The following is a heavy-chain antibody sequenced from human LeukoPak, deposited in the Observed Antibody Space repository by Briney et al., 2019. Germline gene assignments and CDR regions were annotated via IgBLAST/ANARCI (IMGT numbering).Heavy chain of an antibody. CDR2: IYHSGST. J-gene: IGHJ4*02. V-gene: IGHV4-30-2*01. D-gene: IGHD6-13*01. Sequence: SETLSLTCSVAGGSISSGGYYWSWIRQPPGKGLEWIGYIYHSGSTYYNPSLKSRVTISVDRSKNQFSLKLSSVTAADTAVYYCTRGGSSSSWAFDYWGQGTLVTVSS. CDR3: TRGGSSSSWAFDY. CDR1: GGSISSGGYY.